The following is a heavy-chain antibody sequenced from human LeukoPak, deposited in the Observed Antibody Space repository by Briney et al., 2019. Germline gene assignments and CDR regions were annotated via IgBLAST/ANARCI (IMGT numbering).Heavy chain of an antibody. J-gene: IGHJ4*02. D-gene: IGHD5-18*01. Sequence: ASVKVSCKAPGYTFTSYGISWVRQAPGQGLEWMGWISAYNGNTNYAQKLQGRVTMTTDTSTSTAYMELRSLRSDDTAVYYCARDSPHHGYSYAPPDYWGQGTLVTVSS. V-gene: IGHV1-18*01. CDR1: GYTFTSYG. CDR2: ISAYNGNT. CDR3: ARDSPHHGYSYAPPDY.